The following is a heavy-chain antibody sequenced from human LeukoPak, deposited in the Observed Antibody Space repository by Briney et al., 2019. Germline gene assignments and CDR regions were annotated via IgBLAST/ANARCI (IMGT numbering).Heavy chain of an antibody. J-gene: IGHJ4*02. CDR2: INPKNGDT. Sequence: WASMKVSCKTSGYPFSDYYIHWIRQASGQGLESMGWINPKNGDTKYAQRSQGRLTISMDTSIDAVYMELSSLRYDDTAVYYCARLSALWGQGTLVTVSS. CDR1: GYPFSDYY. V-gene: IGHV1-2*02. CDR3: ARLSAL.